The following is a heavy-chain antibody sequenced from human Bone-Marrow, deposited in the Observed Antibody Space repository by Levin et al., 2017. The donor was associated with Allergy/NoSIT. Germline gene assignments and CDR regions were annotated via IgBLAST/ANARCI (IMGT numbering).Heavy chain of an antibody. V-gene: IGHV1-2*06. CDR1: GYTFTGYY. CDR3: ARGGRSGSGREHPYYYYGMDV. CDR2: INPNSGGT. J-gene: IGHJ6*02. Sequence: ASVKVSCKASGYTFTGYYMHWVRQAPGQGLEWMGRINPNSGGTNYAQKFQGRVTMTRDTSISTAYMELSRLRSDDTAVYYCARGGRSGSGREHPYYYYGMDVWGQGTTVTVSS. D-gene: IGHD6-19*01.